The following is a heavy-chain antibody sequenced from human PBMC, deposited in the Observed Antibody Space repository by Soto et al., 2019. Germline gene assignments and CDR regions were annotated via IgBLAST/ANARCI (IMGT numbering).Heavy chain of an antibody. CDR3: TLAINYYGSGSYYNFDY. CDR1: GFTFSGSA. Sequence: GGSLRLSCAASGFTFSGSAMHWVRQASGKGLEWVGRIRSKANSYATAYAASVKGRFTISRDDSKNTAYLQMNSLKTEDTAVYYCTLAINYYGSGSYYNFDYWGQGTLVTVSS. V-gene: IGHV3-73*01. J-gene: IGHJ4*02. D-gene: IGHD3-10*01. CDR2: IRSKANSYAT.